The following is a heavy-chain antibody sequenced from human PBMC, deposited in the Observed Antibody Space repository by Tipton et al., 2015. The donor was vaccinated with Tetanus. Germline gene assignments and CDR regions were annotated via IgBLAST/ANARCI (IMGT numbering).Heavy chain of an antibody. Sequence: TLSLTCTVSGASLRGGDYHWSWIRQPPGKGLEWLAYISGSGTSNSNYYLKSRITMTHDTSRNQFSLKLTSVTAADTAVYYCASRGYSGRRQIEDYWGQGTLVTVSS. CDR1: GASLRGGDYH. D-gene: IGHD5-12*01. CDR2: ISGSGTS. J-gene: IGHJ4*02. V-gene: IGHV4-61*08. CDR3: ASRGYSGRRQIEDY.